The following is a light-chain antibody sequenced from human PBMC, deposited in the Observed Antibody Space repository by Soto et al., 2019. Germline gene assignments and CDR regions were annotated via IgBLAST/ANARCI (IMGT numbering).Light chain of an antibody. CDR3: GTWDSSLSAGV. CDR1: NPNIGKNY. Sequence: QSVLMQPPSVSAALGQKVTISCSGSNPNIGKNYVSWYQQLPGTAPKVLIYDNNKRPSGIPDRFSGSKSGTSATLGITGLQTGDEADYYCGTWDSSLSAGVFGGGTQLTVL. V-gene: IGLV1-51*01. CDR2: DNN. J-gene: IGLJ2*01.